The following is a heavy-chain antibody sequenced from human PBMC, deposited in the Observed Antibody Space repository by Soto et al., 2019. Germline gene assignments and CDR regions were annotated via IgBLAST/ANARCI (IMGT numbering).Heavy chain of an antibody. V-gene: IGHV1-69*01. CDR3: ASEFIAVATRRYYYYGMDV. CDR2: IIPIFGTA. CDR1: GGTFSSYA. Sequence: QVQLVQSGAAVKKPGSSVKDSCKASGGTFSSYAISWVRQAPGQGLEWLGGIIPIFGTANYAQKFQGRVTITADESTSTADMELSSLRSADTAVYYCASEFIAVATRRYYYYGMDVWGQGTTVTVSS. D-gene: IGHD6-19*01. J-gene: IGHJ6*02.